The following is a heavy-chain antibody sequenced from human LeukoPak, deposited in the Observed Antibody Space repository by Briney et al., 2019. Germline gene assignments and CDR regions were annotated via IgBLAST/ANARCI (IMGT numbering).Heavy chain of an antibody. CDR3: GKPGGAYCSSNSCSVSHFDY. CDR2: ITSSSSYI. D-gene: IGHD2-2*01. V-gene: IGHV3-21*01. CDR1: GFTFSSYC. J-gene: IGHJ4*02. Sequence: GGSLRLSCAASGFTFSSYCMNWVRQAPGKGLEWVSLITSSSSYIYYADSVKGRFTISRDNAKNSLYLQMNSLRAEDTAVYYCGKPGGAYCSSNSCSVSHFDYWGQGTLVSVSS.